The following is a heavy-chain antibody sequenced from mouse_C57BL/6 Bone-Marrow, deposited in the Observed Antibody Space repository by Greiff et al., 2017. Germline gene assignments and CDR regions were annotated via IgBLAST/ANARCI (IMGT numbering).Heavy chain of an antibody. CDR1: GFNIKDDY. V-gene: IGHV14-4*01. CDR2: IDPEIGDT. D-gene: IGHD1-1*01. J-gene: IGHJ3*01. CDR3: ARAFITTSWFAY. Sequence: VQLQQSGAELVRPGASVKLSCTASGFNIKDDYIHWVKQRPEQGLEWIGWIDPEIGDTEYASKFQGKATITSDTSSNTAYLQLSSLTSEDTAVYYCARAFITTSWFAYWGQGTLVTVSA.